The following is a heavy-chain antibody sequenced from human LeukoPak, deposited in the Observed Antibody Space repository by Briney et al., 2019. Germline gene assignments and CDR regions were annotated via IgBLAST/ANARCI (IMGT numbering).Heavy chain of an antibody. CDR1: GYIFNTFW. J-gene: IGHJ4*02. V-gene: IGHV5-51*01. D-gene: IGHD6-6*01. Sequence: GESLKISCKGSGYIFNTFWIGWVRQMPGKGLEWMGTIYPGDSHTRYSPSFQGQVTISADKSISTAYLQWNSLKVPDTAMYYCARRVASSSAFVDYWGQGTLVTVSS. CDR3: ARRVASSSAFVDY. CDR2: IYPGDSHT.